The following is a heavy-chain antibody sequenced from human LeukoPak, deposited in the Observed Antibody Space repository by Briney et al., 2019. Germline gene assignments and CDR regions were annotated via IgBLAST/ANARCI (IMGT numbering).Heavy chain of an antibody. CDR2: ISFHGTDS. D-gene: IGHD3-10*02. CDR1: GFTFISYA. V-gene: IGHV3-30*04. J-gene: IGHJ6*04. CDR3: AELGITMIGGV. Sequence: GTSLRLSCAASGFTFISYAIHWVRQAPGKGLEWVAVISFHGTDSFYADSVKGRFTISRDNAKNSLYLQMNSLRAEDTAVYYCAELGITMIGGVWGKGTTVTISS.